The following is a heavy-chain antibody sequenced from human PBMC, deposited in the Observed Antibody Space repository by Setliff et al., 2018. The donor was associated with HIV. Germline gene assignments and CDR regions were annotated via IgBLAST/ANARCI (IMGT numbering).Heavy chain of an antibody. Sequence: ASVKVSCKASGYNLNSYGISWVRQAPGQGLEWMGWISTYNGNTNFAQKVQGRVTLTTETSTSIAYMELRSLTSDDTAVYYCAREYGAVRKYIDYWGQGTLVTVSS. CDR2: ISTYNGNT. V-gene: IGHV1-18*01. D-gene: IGHD3-10*01. CDR3: AREYGAVRKYIDY. J-gene: IGHJ4*02. CDR1: GYNLNSYG.